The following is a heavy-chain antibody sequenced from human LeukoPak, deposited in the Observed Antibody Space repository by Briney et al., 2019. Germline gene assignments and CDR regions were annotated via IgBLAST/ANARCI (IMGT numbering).Heavy chain of an antibody. Sequence: PSETLSLTCAVSGGSISSGGYSWSWIRQPPGKGLEWIGYIYYSGSTNYNPSLKSRVTISVDTSKNQFSLKLSSATAADTAVYYCARDSPTYSGLTDYWGQGTLVTVSS. J-gene: IGHJ4*02. CDR2: IYYSGST. V-gene: IGHV4-61*08. CDR1: GGSISSGGYS. CDR3: ARDSPTYSGLTDY. D-gene: IGHD5-12*01.